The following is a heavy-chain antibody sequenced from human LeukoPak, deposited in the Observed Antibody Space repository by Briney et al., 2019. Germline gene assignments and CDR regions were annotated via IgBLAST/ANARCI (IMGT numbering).Heavy chain of an antibody. CDR3: ARAEGVVVVPAATLY. Sequence: GGSLRLSCAASGFTFSSYAMHWVRQAPGKGLEWVAVISYDGSNKYYADSVKGRFTISRDNSKNTLYLQMNSLRAEDTAVYYCARAEGVVVVPAATLYWGQGTLVTVSS. V-gene: IGHV3-30-3*01. CDR1: GFTFSSYA. D-gene: IGHD2-2*01. J-gene: IGHJ4*02. CDR2: ISYDGSNK.